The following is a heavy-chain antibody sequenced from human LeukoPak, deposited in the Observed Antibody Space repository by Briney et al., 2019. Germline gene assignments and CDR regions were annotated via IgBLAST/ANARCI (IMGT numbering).Heavy chain of an antibody. CDR3: ARAVGDYAAFDI. CDR1: DFTFSSST. D-gene: IGHD4-17*01. CDR2: ISSSSSYI. Sequence: KAGGRPRPSCAASDFTFSSSTMSWVRQAPQEGLEWVSSISSSSSYIYYADSLKGRFTISRDNAKNSLYLQMNSLRAEDTAVYYCARAVGDYAAFDIWGQGTMVTVSS. V-gene: IGHV3-21*01. J-gene: IGHJ3*02.